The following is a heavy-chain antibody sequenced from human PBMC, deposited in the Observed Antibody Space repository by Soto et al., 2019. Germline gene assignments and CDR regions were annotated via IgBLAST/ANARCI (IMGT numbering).Heavy chain of an antibody. Sequence: GGSLRLSCAASGFTFSSYAMHWVRQAPGKGLEWVAVISYDGSNKYYADSVKGRFTISRDNSKNTLYLQMNSLRAEDTAVYYCARDMGVPAAIGEYNWFDPWGQGTLVTVS. V-gene: IGHV3-30-3*01. J-gene: IGHJ5*02. D-gene: IGHD2-2*01. CDR3: ARDMGVPAAIGEYNWFDP. CDR1: GFTFSSYA. CDR2: ISYDGSNK.